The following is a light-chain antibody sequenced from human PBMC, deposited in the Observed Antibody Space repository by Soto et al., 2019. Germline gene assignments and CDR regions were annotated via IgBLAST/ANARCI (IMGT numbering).Light chain of an antibody. Sequence: ALQMTQSPSPLSASVGDTVTITCRTSQAIKNDLGWYQQKPGQAPKLLIFAASTLQNGGPPRFSGSGSGTDFTLTISSLQPEDFATYYGLQDYSVPPTFGQGTTVEV. CDR3: LQDYSVPPT. CDR2: AAS. CDR1: QAIKND. J-gene: IGKJ1*01. V-gene: IGKV1-6*01.